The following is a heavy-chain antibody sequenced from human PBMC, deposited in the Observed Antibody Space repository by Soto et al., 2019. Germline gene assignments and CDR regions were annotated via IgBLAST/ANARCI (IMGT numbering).Heavy chain of an antibody. V-gene: IGHV4-31*03. CDR1: GGSISSGGYY. D-gene: IGHD2-8*01. CDR3: ARVLMVYADHAGWLVRNFDY. J-gene: IGHJ4*02. CDR2: IYYSGST. Sequence: QVQLQESGPGLVKPSQTLSLTCTVSGGSISSGGYYWSWIRQHPGKGLEWIGYIYYSGSTYYNPSLKSRVTISVDTSKNQFSLKLSSVTAADTAVYYCARVLMVYADHAGWLVRNFDYWGQGTLVTVSS.